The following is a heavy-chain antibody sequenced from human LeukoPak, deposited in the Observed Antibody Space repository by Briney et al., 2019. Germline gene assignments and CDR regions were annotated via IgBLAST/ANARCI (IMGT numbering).Heavy chain of an antibody. V-gene: IGHV1-18*01. D-gene: IGHD1-26*01. J-gene: IGHJ4*02. Sequence: ASVKVPCKASGYTFTSYGITWVRQAPGQGLEWMGWISAYNGNTNYVQKLQGRVTMTTDTSTSTAYMELRSLRSDDTAVYYCARRGSGSYYFSFDYWGQGTLVTVSS. CDR1: GYTFTSYG. CDR3: ARRGSGSYYFSFDY. CDR2: ISAYNGNT.